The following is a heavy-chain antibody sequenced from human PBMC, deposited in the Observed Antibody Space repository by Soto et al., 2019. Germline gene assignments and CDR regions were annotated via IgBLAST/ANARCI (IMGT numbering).Heavy chain of an antibody. CDR2: IYYSGST. Sequence: SETLSLTCTVSGGSISSGGYYWSWIRQHPGKGLEWIGYIYYSGSTYYNPSLKSRVTISVDTSKNQFSLKLSSVTAADTAVYYCARSSQSTVNTFDYWGQGTLVPVSS. J-gene: IGHJ4*02. CDR3: ARSSQSTVNTFDY. CDR1: GGSISSGGYY. V-gene: IGHV4-31*03. D-gene: IGHD4-17*01.